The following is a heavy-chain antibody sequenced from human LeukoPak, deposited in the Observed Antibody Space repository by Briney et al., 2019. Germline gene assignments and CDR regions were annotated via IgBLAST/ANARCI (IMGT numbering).Heavy chain of an antibody. CDR1: GYTFTSYG. V-gene: IGHV1-18*01. J-gene: IGHJ4*02. D-gene: IGHD4-17*01. Sequence: ASVKVSCKASGYTFTSYGISWVRQAPGQGLEWMGWISAYNGNTNYTQKLQGRVTMTTDTSTRTAYIELRSLRSDDTAVYYCARDSRPKVTNCFDYWGQGTLVTVSS. CDR3: ARDSRPKVTNCFDY. CDR2: ISAYNGNT.